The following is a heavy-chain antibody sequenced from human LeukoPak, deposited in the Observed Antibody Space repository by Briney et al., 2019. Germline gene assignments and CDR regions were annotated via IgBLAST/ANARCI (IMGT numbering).Heavy chain of an antibody. CDR1: GFTFSSYG. CDR3: AKDQGWFDP. J-gene: IGHJ5*02. CDR2: ISYDGSNK. Sequence: GGSLRLSCAASGFTFSSYGMHWVRQAPGKGLEWVAVISYDGSNKYYADSVKGRFTISRDNSKNTLYLQMNSLGAEDTAVYYCAKDQGWFDPWGQGTLVTVSS. V-gene: IGHV3-30*18.